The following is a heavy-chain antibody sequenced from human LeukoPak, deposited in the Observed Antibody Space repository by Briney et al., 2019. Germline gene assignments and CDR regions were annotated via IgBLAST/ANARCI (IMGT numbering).Heavy chain of an antibody. Sequence: SETLSLTCSVSGYSISSGYYWGWIRQPPGKGLEWIGSLYYNGNTYYNPSLKSRDSMSVDTSKNQFSLNLSSVTAADTAFYFCVRRRTSGTTKWFDPWGQGTLVTVSS. V-gene: IGHV4-38-2*01. J-gene: IGHJ5*02. CDR1: GYSISSGYY. CDR2: LYYNGNT. CDR3: VRRRTSGTTKWFDP. D-gene: IGHD1-1*01.